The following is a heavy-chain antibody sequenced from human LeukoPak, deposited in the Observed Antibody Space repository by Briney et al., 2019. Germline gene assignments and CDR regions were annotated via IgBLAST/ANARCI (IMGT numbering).Heavy chain of an antibody. CDR1: GFTVSSNY. Sequence: PTGGSLRLSCAASGFTVSSNYMSWVRQAPGKGLEWVSVLYSGGSTYYAGSVRGRFTISRDNSKNTLYLQMNSLRAEDTAVYYCAYGNSIGWDVLEYWGQGTLVTVSS. CDR2: LYSGGST. V-gene: IGHV3-53*01. J-gene: IGHJ4*02. CDR3: AYGNSIGWDVLEY. D-gene: IGHD2/OR15-2a*01.